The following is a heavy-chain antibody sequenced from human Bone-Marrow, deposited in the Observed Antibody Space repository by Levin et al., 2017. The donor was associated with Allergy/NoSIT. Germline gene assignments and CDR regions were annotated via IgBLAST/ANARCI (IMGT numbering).Heavy chain of an antibody. CDR3: VRGVGGSWNWFDT. Sequence: TSETLSLTCTVSGGSFSIGGFYWTWIRQQPGKGLEWIGYVYYGVNTYYNPSLKSRVTISEDTSKNQFSLKLTSVTAADTAVYYCVRGVGGSWNWFDTWGQGILVTVSS. J-gene: IGHJ5*02. CDR2: VYYGVNT. V-gene: IGHV4-31*03. D-gene: IGHD2-15*01. CDR1: GGSFSIGGFY.